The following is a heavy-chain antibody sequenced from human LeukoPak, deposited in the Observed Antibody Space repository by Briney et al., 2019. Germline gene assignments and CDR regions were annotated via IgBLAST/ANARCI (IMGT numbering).Heavy chain of an antibody. V-gene: IGHV3-23*01. D-gene: IGHD6-19*01. J-gene: IGHJ4*02. CDR3: AKRGSSGWYVPAGIDY. Sequence: AGWSLRLSCAASGFTFSSYAMSWVRQAPGKGLEWVSAISGSGGSTYYADSVKGRFTISRDNSKNTLYLQMNSLRAEDTAVYYCAKRGSSGWYVPAGIDYWGQGTLVTVSS. CDR2: ISGSGGST. CDR1: GFTFSSYA.